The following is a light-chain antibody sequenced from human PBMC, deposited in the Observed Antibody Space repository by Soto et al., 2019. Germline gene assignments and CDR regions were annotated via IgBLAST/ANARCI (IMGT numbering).Light chain of an antibody. CDR2: GAS. V-gene: IGKV3-20*01. CDR3: QQYGGSPLYT. J-gene: IGKJ2*01. Sequence: EFVLTQSPGTLSLSPGDRATLSCRASQSVSSSDLAWYQQKPGQAPRLLIYGASTRATGIPDRFSGSGSGTDFTLTISRLEPEDFAVYYCQQYGGSPLYTFGQGTKVDIK. CDR1: QSVSSSD.